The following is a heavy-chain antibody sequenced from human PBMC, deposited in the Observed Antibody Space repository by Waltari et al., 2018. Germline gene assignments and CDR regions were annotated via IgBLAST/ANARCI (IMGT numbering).Heavy chain of an antibody. J-gene: IGHJ3*02. D-gene: IGHD4-17*01. CDR3: AHEDYGDYVRGPESNAFDI. Sequence: QITLKESGPTLVKPTQTLTLTCTFSGFSLSTSGVGVGWIRQPPGKALEWLALIYWNDDKRYSPSLKSRLTITKDTSKNQVVLTMTNMDPVDTATYYCAHEDYGDYVRGPESNAFDIWGQGTMVTVSS. CDR1: GFSLSTSGVG. V-gene: IGHV2-5*01. CDR2: IYWNDDK.